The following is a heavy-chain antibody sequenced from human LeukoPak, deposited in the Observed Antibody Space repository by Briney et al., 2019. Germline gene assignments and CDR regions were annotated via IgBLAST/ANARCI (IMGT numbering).Heavy chain of an antibody. CDR1: GGSFSGYY. V-gene: IGHV4-34*01. Sequence: SETLSLTCAVYGGSFSGYYWSWIRQPPGKGLEWIGEINHSGSTNYNPSLKSRVTISVDTSKNQFSLKLTSVTAADTAVYYCARWSYYFGSGSILNYYMDVWGKGTTVTVSS. J-gene: IGHJ6*03. CDR3: ARWSYYFGSGSILNYYMDV. CDR2: INHSGST. D-gene: IGHD3-10*01.